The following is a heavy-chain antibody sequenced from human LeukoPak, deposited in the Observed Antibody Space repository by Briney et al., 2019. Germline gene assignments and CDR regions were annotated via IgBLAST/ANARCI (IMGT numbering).Heavy chain of an antibody. CDR3: ARVRFGTEWYSSDAFAF. V-gene: IGHV3-7*03. CDR1: GFTFTAYA. CDR2: IHDDGIVT. J-gene: IGHJ3*01. D-gene: IGHD3-3*01. Sequence: GGSLRLSCAASGFTFTAYAMSWFRQTPEKGLEWVANIHDDGIVTHYVDSVKGRFTVSRDNSKNTVYLQMSSLRTVDTAIYYCARVRFGTEWYSSDAFAFWGQGTMVTVAS.